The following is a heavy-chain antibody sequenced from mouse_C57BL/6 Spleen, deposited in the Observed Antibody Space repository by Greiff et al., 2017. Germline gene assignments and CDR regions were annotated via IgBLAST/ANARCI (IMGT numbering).Heavy chain of an antibody. J-gene: IGHJ3*01. Sequence: EVQGVESGGGLVKPGGSLKLSCAASGFTFSSYTMSWVRQTPETRLEWVATISGGGGNTYYPDSVKGRFTISRDNAKNTLYLQMSSLRSEDTATDYCARGESSGTWFAYWGQGTLLTVSA. CDR1: GFTFSSYT. V-gene: IGHV5-9*04. D-gene: IGHD3-2*02. CDR3: ARGESSGTWFAY. CDR2: ISGGGGNT.